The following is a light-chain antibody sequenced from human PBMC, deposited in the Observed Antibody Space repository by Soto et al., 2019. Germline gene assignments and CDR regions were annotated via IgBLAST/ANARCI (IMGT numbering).Light chain of an antibody. J-gene: IGKJ1*01. V-gene: IGKV3-11*01. CDR1: QSVSTY. CDR3: QPRCHWPST. Sequence: EVVLTQSPATMSLYPGEGATLSCRASQSVSTYLAWYQQKPGQAPRLLIFEASKRATGFPDRISGSGSGTDFTLTISSLEPEDFAVYYCQPRCHWPSTFGQGAKVEMK. CDR2: EAS.